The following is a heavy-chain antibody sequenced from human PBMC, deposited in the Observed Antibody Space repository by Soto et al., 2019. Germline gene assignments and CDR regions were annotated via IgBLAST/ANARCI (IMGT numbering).Heavy chain of an antibody. J-gene: IGHJ6*02. CDR1: GGSISSYY. CDR3: ARGPLSNAGNGMDV. V-gene: IGHV4-59*01. CDR2: IYYTGST. D-gene: IGHD4-4*01. Sequence: QVQLQESGPGLVKPSETLSLTCTDSGGSISSYYWSWIRQPPGKGLERIGFIYYTGSTNYSPSLQSRLTISVDTSNNQFSLKVNSVNAADTATYYCARGPLSNAGNGMDVWGQGTTVTVSS.